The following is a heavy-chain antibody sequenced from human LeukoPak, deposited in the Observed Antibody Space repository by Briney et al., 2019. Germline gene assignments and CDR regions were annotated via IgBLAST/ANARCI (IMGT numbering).Heavy chain of an antibody. V-gene: IGHV4-31*03. CDR2: IYYSGST. Sequence: PSQTLSLTCTVSGGSISSGGYYWSWIRQHPGKGLEWIGYIYYSGSTYYNPSLKSRVTISVDTSKNRFSLKLSSVTAADTAVYYCARDPGEFRIVPAAHYGMDVWGQGTTVTVSS. J-gene: IGHJ6*02. D-gene: IGHD2-2*01. CDR1: GGSISSGGYY. CDR3: ARDPGEFRIVPAAHYGMDV.